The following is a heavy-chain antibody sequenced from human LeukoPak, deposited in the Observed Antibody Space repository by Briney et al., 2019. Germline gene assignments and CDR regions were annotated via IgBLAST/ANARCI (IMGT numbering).Heavy chain of an antibody. Sequence: GGSLRLSCAASGFTFSSYAMSWVRQAPGKGLEWVSAISGNSGSTYYADSVKGRFTISRDNSKNTLYLHMNSLRAEDTAVYYCAKSATYCSGGSCYLRGTFAFDYWGQGTLVTVSS. D-gene: IGHD2-15*01. CDR3: AKSATYCSGGSCYLRGTFAFDY. V-gene: IGHV3-23*01. CDR2: ISGNSGST. J-gene: IGHJ4*02. CDR1: GFTFSSYA.